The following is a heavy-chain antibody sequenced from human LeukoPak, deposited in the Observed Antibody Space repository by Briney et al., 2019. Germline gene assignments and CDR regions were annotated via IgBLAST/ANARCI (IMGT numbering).Heavy chain of an antibody. Sequence: ASVKVSCKASGYTFTTYGISWVRQAPGQGLEWMGWISAYNGNTNYAQKLQDRVTMTTDTSTSTAYMELRSLRSDDTVVYYCARGRYCSSTSCYKVYYYYMDVWGKGTTVTVSS. CDR3: ARGRYCSSTSCYKVYYYYMDV. CDR1: GYTFTTYG. CDR2: ISAYNGNT. V-gene: IGHV1-18*01. D-gene: IGHD2-2*02. J-gene: IGHJ6*03.